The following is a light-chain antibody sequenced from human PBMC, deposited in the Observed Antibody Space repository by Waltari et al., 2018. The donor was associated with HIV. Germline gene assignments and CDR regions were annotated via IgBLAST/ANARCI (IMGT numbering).Light chain of an antibody. V-gene: IGKV3-15*01. J-gene: IGKJ4*01. CDR1: PSVGSA. CDR3: QQYNKWPLT. Sequence: EIVMTQSPATLSASPGERVALSCRASPSVGSALAWYQQKPGQVPRLLIYGAATRATGVPARFSGSGSETEFTLTISSLQSEDFAVYYCQQYNKWPLTFGGGTKVEIK. CDR2: GAA.